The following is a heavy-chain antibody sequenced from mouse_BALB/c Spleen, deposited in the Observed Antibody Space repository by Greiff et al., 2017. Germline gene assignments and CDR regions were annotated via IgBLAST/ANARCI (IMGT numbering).Heavy chain of an antibody. Sequence: EVQRVESGGGLVQPGGSLKLSCAASGFTFSSYTMSWVRQTPEKRLEWVAYISNGGGSTYYPDTVKGRFTISRDNAKNTLYLQMSSLKSEDTAMYYCARHGYYGSSSFAYWGQGTLVTVSA. J-gene: IGHJ3*01. V-gene: IGHV5-12-2*01. CDR3: ARHGYYGSSSFAY. D-gene: IGHD1-1*01. CDR2: ISNGGGST. CDR1: GFTFSSYT.